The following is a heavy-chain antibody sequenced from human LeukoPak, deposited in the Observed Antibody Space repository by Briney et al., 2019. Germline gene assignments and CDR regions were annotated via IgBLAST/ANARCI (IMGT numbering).Heavy chain of an antibody. Sequence: MASETLSLTCTVSGGSISSYYWSWIRQPPGKGLEWIGYIYYSGSTNYNPSLKSRVTISVDTSKSQFSLKLSSVTAADTAVYYCARAGYYDRGDAFDIWGQGTMVTVSS. CDR1: GGSISSYY. CDR2: IYYSGST. J-gene: IGHJ3*02. D-gene: IGHD3-22*01. V-gene: IGHV4-59*01. CDR3: ARAGYYDRGDAFDI.